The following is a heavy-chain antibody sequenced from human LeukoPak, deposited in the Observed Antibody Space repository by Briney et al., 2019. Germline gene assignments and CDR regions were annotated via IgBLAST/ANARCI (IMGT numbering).Heavy chain of an antibody. V-gene: IGHV3-49*04. J-gene: IGHJ6*02. D-gene: IGHD5-18*01. CDR3: ARGPIQLWIHNGMGV. Sequence: GGSLRLSCTASGFSVGDHAMTWVRQAPGKGLEWIGFIRSNYYGGTIEYAPSVKDRFFISRDDSTNIVYLQMNGLKTEDTAIYYCARGPIQLWIHNGMGVWGQGTTVTVSS. CDR2: IRSNYYGGTI. CDR1: GFSVGDHA.